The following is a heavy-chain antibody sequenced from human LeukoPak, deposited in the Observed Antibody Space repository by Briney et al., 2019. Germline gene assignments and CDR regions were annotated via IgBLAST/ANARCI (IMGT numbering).Heavy chain of an antibody. Sequence: GASVKVSCKASGYTFTSYDINWVRQATGQGLEWMGWMNPNSGNTGHAQKFQGRVTMTRNTSISTAYMELSSLRSEDTAVYYCARVPSMVRGVVANWFDPWGQGTLVTVSS. D-gene: IGHD3-10*01. CDR1: GYTFTSYD. CDR3: ARVPSMVRGVVANWFDP. V-gene: IGHV1-8*01. CDR2: MNPNSGNT. J-gene: IGHJ5*02.